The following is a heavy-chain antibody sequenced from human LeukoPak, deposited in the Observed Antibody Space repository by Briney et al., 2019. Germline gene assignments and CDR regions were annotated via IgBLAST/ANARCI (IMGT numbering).Heavy chain of an antibody. J-gene: IGHJ4*02. CDR1: GFTLSTHW. CDR3: ARRWYTGTYYYFDL. Sequence: GGSLRLSCAASGFTLSTHWMHWVRQSPGKGLVWVSRINGDGTTTSYADSVKGRFTISRVNAKSTLYLEMDSLRAEDTAIYYCARRWYTGTYYYFDLWGQGTLVTVSS. V-gene: IGHV3-74*01. CDR2: INGDGTTT. D-gene: IGHD1-26*01.